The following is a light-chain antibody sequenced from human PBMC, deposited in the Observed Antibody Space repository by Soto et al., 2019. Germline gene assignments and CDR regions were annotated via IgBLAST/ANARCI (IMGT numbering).Light chain of an antibody. CDR2: EVD. V-gene: IGLV2-8*01. J-gene: IGLJ2*01. CDR1: SSDVGRYNY. Sequence: QSVLTQPPSASGSPGRSVTISCTGTSSDVGRYNYVSWYQHHPGKAPSLLIYEVDQRPSGVPPRFSGSRSGNTASLTVSGLQAEDEADYYCSSYAGDNNLIFGGGTKLTVL. CDR3: SSYAGDNNLI.